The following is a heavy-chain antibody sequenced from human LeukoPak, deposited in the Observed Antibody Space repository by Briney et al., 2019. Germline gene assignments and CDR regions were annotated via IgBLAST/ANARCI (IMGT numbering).Heavy chain of an antibody. V-gene: IGHV1-8*01. J-gene: IGHJ5*02. Sequence: ASVKVSCKASGYTFTSYDINWVRQATGQGLEWMGWMNPNSGNTGYAQKFQGRVTITADESTSTAYMELRSLRSDDTAVYYCARDSYYYDSENWFDPWGQGTLVTVSS. CDR3: ARDSYYYDSENWFDP. CDR2: MNPNSGNT. D-gene: IGHD3-22*01. CDR1: GYTFTSYD.